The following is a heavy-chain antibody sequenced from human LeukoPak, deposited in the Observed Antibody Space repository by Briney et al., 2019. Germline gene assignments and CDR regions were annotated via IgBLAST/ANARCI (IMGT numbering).Heavy chain of an antibody. Sequence: NPSETLSLTCAVYGGSFSGYYWSWIRQPPGKGLEWIGEINHSGNTNYNPSLKSRVTISVDTSKNQFSLKLSSVTAADTAVYYCARVDGDGYNIPDYWGQGTLVTVSS. CDR2: INHSGNT. CDR3: ARVDGDGYNIPDY. CDR1: GGSFSGYY. V-gene: IGHV4-34*01. D-gene: IGHD5-24*01. J-gene: IGHJ4*02.